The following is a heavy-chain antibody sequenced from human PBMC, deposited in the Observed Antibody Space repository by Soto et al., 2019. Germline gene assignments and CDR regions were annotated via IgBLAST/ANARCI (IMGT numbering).Heavy chain of an antibody. J-gene: IGHJ5*02. D-gene: IGHD2-2*01. V-gene: IGHV5-51*01. CDR1: GYSFTSYW. CDR3: ARHSGTGGVVVPAATP. Sequence: PGESLKISCKGSGYSFTSYWIGWVRQMPGKGLEWMGIIYPGDSDTRYSPSFQGQVTISADKSISTAYLQWSSLKASDTAMYYCARHSGTGGVVVPAATPWGQGTLVTVSS. CDR2: IYPGDSDT.